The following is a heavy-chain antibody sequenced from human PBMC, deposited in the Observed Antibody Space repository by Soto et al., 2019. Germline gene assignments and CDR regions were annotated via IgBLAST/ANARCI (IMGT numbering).Heavy chain of an antibody. CDR3: TRDGSGSYD. Sequence: EVQLVESGGGLVKPGGSLRLSCAASGFTFSNAWMSWVRQAPGKGLEWVGRIKSKADGGTTDYAEYVKGRVTISRDDSQNTLYLQMNSLKTEYTAVYYCTRDGSGSYDWGQGTLVTVSS. CDR2: IKSKADGGTT. CDR1: GFTFSNAW. V-gene: IGHV3-15*01. J-gene: IGHJ4*02. D-gene: IGHD3-10*01.